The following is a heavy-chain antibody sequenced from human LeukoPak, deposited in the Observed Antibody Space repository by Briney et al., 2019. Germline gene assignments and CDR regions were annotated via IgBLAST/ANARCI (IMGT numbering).Heavy chain of an antibody. Sequence: GGSLRLSCAASGFTFSSYWMSWVRQAPGKGLEWVANIKQDGSEKYYVDSVKGRFTISRDNSKNTLYLQMNSLRAEDTAVYYCARGSSTVVYFDYWGQGTLVTVSS. CDR3: ARGSSTVVYFDY. CDR2: IKQDGSEK. V-gene: IGHV3-7*03. CDR1: GFTFSSYW. J-gene: IGHJ4*02. D-gene: IGHD4-23*01.